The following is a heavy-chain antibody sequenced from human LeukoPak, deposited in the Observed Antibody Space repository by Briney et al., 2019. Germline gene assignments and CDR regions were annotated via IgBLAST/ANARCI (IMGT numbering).Heavy chain of an antibody. CDR1: GYTLTELS. CDR2: FDPEDGET. V-gene: IGHV1-24*01. Sequence: ASVKVSCKVSGYTLTELSMHWVRQAPGKGLEWMGGFDPEDGETIYAQKFQGSVTMTEDTSTDTAYMELSSLRSEDTAVYYCASDPSCGGDCYHYYYGMDVWGQGTTVTVSS. D-gene: IGHD2-21*02. CDR3: ASDPSCGGDCYHYYYGMDV. J-gene: IGHJ6*02.